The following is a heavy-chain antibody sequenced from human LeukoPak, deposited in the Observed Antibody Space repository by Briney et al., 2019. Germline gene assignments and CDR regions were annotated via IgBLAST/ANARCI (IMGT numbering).Heavy chain of an antibody. Sequence: TGGSLRLSCAASGFTVSSNYMSWVRQAPGKGLEWVSVIYSGGSTYYADSVKGRFTISRDNSKNTLYLQMNSLRAEDTAVYYCAASIAAAGSPRVSWGQGTLVTVSS. D-gene: IGHD6-13*01. CDR2: IYSGGST. V-gene: IGHV3-53*01. J-gene: IGHJ4*02. CDR3: AASIAAAGSPRVS. CDR1: GFTVSSNY.